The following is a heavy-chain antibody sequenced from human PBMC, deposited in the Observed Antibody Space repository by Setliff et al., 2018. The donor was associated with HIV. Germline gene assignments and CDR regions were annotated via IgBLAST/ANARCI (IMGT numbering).Heavy chain of an antibody. V-gene: IGHV3-48*01. Sequence: GGSLRLSCAASGFTFSSYGMHWVRQAPGKGLEWVSYISSSSAIYYADSVKGRFTISRDNAKNSLYLQMNSLRAEDTAVYYCARSRAAGFVYWGQGTLVTVSS. D-gene: IGHD6-13*01. J-gene: IGHJ4*02. CDR1: GFTFSSYG. CDR2: ISSSSAI. CDR3: ARSRAAGFVY.